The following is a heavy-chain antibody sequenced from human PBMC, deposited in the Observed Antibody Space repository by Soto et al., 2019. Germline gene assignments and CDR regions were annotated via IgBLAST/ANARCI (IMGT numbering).Heavy chain of an antibody. D-gene: IGHD3-22*01. J-gene: IGHJ6*04. Sequence: PGGSLRLSCAASGFTFSSYAMSWVRQAPGKGLEWVSAISGSGGSTYYADSGKGRFTISRDNSKSTLYLQMNSLRAEDTAVYYAANAHVSASGYPTSYGRCGWPKG. CDR3: ANAHVSASGYPTSYGRCG. V-gene: IGHV3-23*01. CDR1: GFTFSSYA. CDR2: ISGSGGST.